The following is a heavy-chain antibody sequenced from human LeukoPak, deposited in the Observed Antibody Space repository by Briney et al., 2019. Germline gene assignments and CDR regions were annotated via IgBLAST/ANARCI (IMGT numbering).Heavy chain of an antibody. Sequence: PSETLSLTCTVSGASLRSSDYYWGWIRQSPGKGLEWIGSFFPRGTNYYNPSLKSRVIISVDTSKNQFSLRLRSVTAADTAVYYCARGPKPQDYWGQGTLVTVSS. CDR3: ARGPKPQDY. CDR2: FFPRGTN. V-gene: IGHV4-39*01. CDR1: GASLRSSDYY. J-gene: IGHJ4*02.